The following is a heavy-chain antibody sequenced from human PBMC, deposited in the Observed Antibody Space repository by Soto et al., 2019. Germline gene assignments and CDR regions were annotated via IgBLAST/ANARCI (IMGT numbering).Heavy chain of an antibody. Sequence: NFSRSGPTLVNPTQTLTLTCTFSGFSLSTSGMCVSWIRQPPGKALEWLALIDWDDDKYYSTSLKTRLTISKDTSKNQVVLTMTNMDPVDTATYYCARIRRGVATIGYYYYGMDVWGQGTTVTVSS. J-gene: IGHJ6*02. V-gene: IGHV2-70*01. D-gene: IGHD5-12*01. CDR1: GFSLSTSGMC. CDR2: IDWDDDK. CDR3: ARIRRGVATIGYYYYGMDV.